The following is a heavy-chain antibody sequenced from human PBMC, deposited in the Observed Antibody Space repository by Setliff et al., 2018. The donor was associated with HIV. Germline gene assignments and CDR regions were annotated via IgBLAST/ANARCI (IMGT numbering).Heavy chain of an antibody. D-gene: IGHD5-12*01. V-gene: IGHV4-61*10. J-gene: IGHJ6*02. CDR1: GGSISSGDYY. CDR2: IYNSGYT. CDR3: ARGDGYRGNDAYYDSGMDV. Sequence: PSETLSLTCTVSGGSISSGDYYWTRIRQPAGKGLEWIGYIYNSGYTNYKPSLKSRVTISLDTSKNQFSLNLRSVTAADTAVYYCARGDGYRGNDAYYDSGMDVWGQGSTVTVSS.